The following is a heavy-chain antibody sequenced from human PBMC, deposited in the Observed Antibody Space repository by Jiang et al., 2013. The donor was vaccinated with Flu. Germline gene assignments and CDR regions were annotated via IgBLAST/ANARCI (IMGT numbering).Heavy chain of an antibody. CDR2: LNHIGRS. CDR1: GMSFSGYQ. CDR3: ARSAFGGSGSYYSLLY. J-gene: IGHJ4*02. V-gene: IGHV4-34*01. Sequence: TLSLTCAVYGMSFSGYQWSWIRQPPREGAGVDWDLNHIGRSDYNPSLKSRATISVDRSKNQFSLKLTSVTAADTAVYYCARSAFGGSGSYYSLLYWGQGNLVTVSS. D-gene: IGHD3-10*01.